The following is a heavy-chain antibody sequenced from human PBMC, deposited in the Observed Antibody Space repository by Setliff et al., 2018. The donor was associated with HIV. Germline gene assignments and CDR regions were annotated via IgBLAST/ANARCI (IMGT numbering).Heavy chain of an antibody. CDR1: SGTFNNYA. D-gene: IGHD3-22*01. CDR3: STGWGLYDNRHTAAGYLQH. CDR2: FDPEDGER. V-gene: IGHV1-24*01. J-gene: IGHJ1*01. Sequence: GASVKVSCKAYSGTFNNYAISWVRQAPGKGLEWMGGFDPEDGERIYAQKFQDRVTMTEDTSSDTAYMEMRGLTSEDTAVYFCSTGWGLYDNRHTAAGYLQHWGQGTLVTVSS.